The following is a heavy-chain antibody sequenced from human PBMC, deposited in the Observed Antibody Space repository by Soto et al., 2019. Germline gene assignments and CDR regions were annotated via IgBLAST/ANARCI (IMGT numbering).Heavy chain of an antibody. J-gene: IGHJ2*01. Sequence: EVPLVESGGGLVKPGGSLRLSCAASGFTFSSYSLNWVRPAPGKGLEWVSSISSRSSDIYYADSVKGRFTISRDNAKNSLYLQMTSLRAEDTVVYYCARDIWARYFDLWGRGTLVTVSS. CDR1: GFTFSSYS. D-gene: IGHD3-16*01. V-gene: IGHV3-21*01. CDR2: ISSRSSDI. CDR3: ARDIWARYFDL.